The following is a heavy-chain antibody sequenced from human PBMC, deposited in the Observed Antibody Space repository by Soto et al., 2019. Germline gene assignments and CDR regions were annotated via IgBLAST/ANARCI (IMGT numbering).Heavy chain of an antibody. CDR3: ARVGTIFGVVDYYYYMDV. Sequence: PSETLSLTCTVSGGSISSYYWSWIRQPPGKGLEWIGYIYYSGSTNYNPSLKSRVTISVDTSKNQFSLKLSSVTAADTAVYYCARVGTIFGVVDYYYYMDVWGKGTTVTGSS. CDR2: IYYSGST. D-gene: IGHD3-3*01. CDR1: GGSISSYY. V-gene: IGHV4-59*01. J-gene: IGHJ6*03.